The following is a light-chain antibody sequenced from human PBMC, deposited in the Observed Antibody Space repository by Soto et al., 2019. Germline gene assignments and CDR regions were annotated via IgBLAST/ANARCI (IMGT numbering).Light chain of an antibody. CDR1: SSGVGGYNY. CDR3: SSYRSDTTYV. Sequence: QSALTQPASVSGSPGQSITISCTGTSSGVGGYNYVSWYQHHPGKAPKLMIHEVSDRPSGISNRFSGSKSGNTASLTISGLQAEDEADYYCSSYRSDTTYVFGTGTKVTVL. CDR2: EVS. V-gene: IGLV2-14*01. J-gene: IGLJ1*01.